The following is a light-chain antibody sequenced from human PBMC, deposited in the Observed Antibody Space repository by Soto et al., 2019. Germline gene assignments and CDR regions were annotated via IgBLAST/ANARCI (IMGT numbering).Light chain of an antibody. V-gene: IGLV2-11*01. J-gene: IGLJ1*01. Sequence: QSVLTQPRSGSGAPGQSVTISCTGTSSDVGSYNYVSWYRQHPDKAPKLIIYDVSQRPSGVPDRFSGSKSGNTASLTISGLQAEDEADYCCCSYAGSYSFVFGTGTKVTVL. CDR1: SSDVGSYNY. CDR3: CSYAGSYSFV. CDR2: DVS.